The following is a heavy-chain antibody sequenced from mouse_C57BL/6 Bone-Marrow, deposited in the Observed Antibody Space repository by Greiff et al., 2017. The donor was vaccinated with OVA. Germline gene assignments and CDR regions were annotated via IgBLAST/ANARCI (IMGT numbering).Heavy chain of an antibody. CDR1: GYTFTSYW. Sequence: QVQLKQSGAELVKPGASVKLSCKASGYTFTSYWMHWVKQRPGQGLEWIGMIHPNSGSTNYNEKFKSKATLTVDKSSSTAYMQLSSLTSEDSAVYYCARSEILRPPYAMDYWGQGTSVTVSS. D-gene: IGHD1-2*01. CDR2: IHPNSGST. J-gene: IGHJ4*01. CDR3: ARSEILRPPYAMDY. V-gene: IGHV1-64*01.